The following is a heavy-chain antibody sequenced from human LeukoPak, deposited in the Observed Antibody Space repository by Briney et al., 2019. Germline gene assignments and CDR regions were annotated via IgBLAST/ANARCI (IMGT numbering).Heavy chain of an antibody. V-gene: IGHV3-43D*03. CDR3: AKEGSMSSGTRDFDY. CDR2: ISWDGGST. Sequence: GRSLRLSCAASGFTFDDYAMHWVRQAPGKGLEWVSLISWDGGSTYYADSVKGRFTISRDNSKNSLYLQMNSLRAEDTALYYCAKEGSMSSGTRDFDYWGQGTLVTVSS. D-gene: IGHD1-1*01. J-gene: IGHJ4*02. CDR1: GFTFDDYA.